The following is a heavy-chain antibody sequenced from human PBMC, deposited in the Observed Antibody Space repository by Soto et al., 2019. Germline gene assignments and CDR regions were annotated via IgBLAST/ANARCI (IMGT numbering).Heavy chain of an antibody. CDR1: GGSISSGDYY. V-gene: IGHV4-31*03. D-gene: IGHD3-22*01. Sequence: QVQLQESGPGLVKPSQTLSLTCTVSGGSISSGDYYWSWIRQHPGKGLEWIGTIYFSGTTYYNPSLKSRVTISVDTSKSQFSLKLSSVTAADTAVYYCARRDRSGFSSWLDTWGQGTLVTVSS. CDR2: IYFSGTT. J-gene: IGHJ5*02. CDR3: ARRDRSGFSSWLDT.